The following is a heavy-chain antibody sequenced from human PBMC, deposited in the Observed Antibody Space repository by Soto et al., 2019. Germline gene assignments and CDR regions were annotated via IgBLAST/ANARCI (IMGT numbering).Heavy chain of an antibody. D-gene: IGHD2-21*02. Sequence: QVELVQSGAEVKKPGASVKVSCKASGYTFVSYGFTWVRQAPGQGLEWMGWISAYNGNTNYAQKLQGRVTLTTDASTYTAYMELRNLRSDDTAIYYCARDQRVSLTSIRAFDLWGRGTLVTVSS. CDR3: ARDQRVSLTSIRAFDL. V-gene: IGHV1-18*01. CDR2: ISAYNGNT. CDR1: GYTFVSYG. J-gene: IGHJ2*01.